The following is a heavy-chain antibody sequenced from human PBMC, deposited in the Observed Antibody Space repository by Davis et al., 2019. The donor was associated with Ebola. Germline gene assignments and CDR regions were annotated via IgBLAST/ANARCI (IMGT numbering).Heavy chain of an antibody. V-gene: IGHV3-11*01. CDR2: ISSSGSTI. Sequence: GGSLRLSCAASGFTFSDYYMSWIRQAPGKGLEWVSYISSSGSTIYYADSVKGRFTISRDNAKNSLYLQMNSLRAEDTAVYYCARFRILGSSSSYYGMDVWGQGTTVTVSS. CDR1: GFTFSDYY. CDR3: ARFRILGSSSSYYGMDV. J-gene: IGHJ6*02. D-gene: IGHD6-6*01.